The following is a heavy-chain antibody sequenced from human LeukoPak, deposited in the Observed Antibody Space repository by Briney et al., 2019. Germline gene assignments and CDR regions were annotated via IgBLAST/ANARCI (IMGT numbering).Heavy chain of an antibody. V-gene: IGHV4-38-2*02. D-gene: IGHD1-14*01. Sequence: SETLSLTCTVSGYSISSGYCWGWIRQPPGKGLEWIGTIYHDGRTYFNPSLKSRVTISLDTSKNQFSLKLSSVTAADTAVYYCARFPGGAEYRHYYYMDVWGKGTTVTVSS. J-gene: IGHJ6*03. CDR1: GYSISSGYC. CDR2: IYHDGRT. CDR3: ARFPGGAEYRHYYYMDV.